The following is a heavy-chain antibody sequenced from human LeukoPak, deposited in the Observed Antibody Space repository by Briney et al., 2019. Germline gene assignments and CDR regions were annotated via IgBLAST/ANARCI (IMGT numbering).Heavy chain of an antibody. D-gene: IGHD2-15*01. Sequence: SGTLSLTCTDSGGSISNRSYYWAWIRQPPGKGLEWIGSIYYSGSTYYNPSLKRRLTISVDTSKSQFSLKLSSVTAADTAVYYCARHSRAATEGLDIWGQGTMVTVSS. CDR2: IYYSGST. V-gene: IGHV4-39*01. J-gene: IGHJ3*02. CDR3: ARHSRAATEGLDI. CDR1: GGSISNRSYY.